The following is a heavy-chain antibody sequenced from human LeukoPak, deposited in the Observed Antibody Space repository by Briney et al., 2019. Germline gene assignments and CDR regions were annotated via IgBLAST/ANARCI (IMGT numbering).Heavy chain of an antibody. J-gene: IGHJ4*02. V-gene: IGHV3-23*01. CDR1: GFTVSSNY. D-gene: IGHD4-17*01. CDR3: VKYDTTVTTSIDY. Sequence: GGSLRLSCAASGFTVSSNYMSWVRQAPGKGLEWVSGISGSGGSTYYADSVKGRFIVSRDNSKNTLYLQMSSLRAEDTAVYYCVKYDTTVTTSIDYWGQGTLVTVSS. CDR2: ISGSGGST.